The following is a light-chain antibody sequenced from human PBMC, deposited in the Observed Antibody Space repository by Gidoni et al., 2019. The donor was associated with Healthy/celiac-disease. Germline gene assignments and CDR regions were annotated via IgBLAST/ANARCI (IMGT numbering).Light chain of an antibody. CDR2: AAS. V-gene: IGKV1-9*01. J-gene: IGKJ4*01. CDR3: QQVDSYPLT. Sequence: DIQLTQSPSFLSASVGDRVAITCRASQGISSYLAWYQHKPGKAPNLLIYAASTLQSGVPSRFSGSGSGTEFTLTISSLQPEDHATYYCQQVDSYPLTFGGGTKVEI. CDR1: QGISSY.